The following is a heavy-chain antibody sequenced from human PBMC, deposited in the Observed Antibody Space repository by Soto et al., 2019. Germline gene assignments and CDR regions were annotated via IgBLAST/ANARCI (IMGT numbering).Heavy chain of an antibody. D-gene: IGHD3-10*02. CDR3: ARLSEYHYVWGKYCGLDF. CDR2: IYRGDSDT. CDR1: GYSFTNNW. V-gene: IGHV5-51*01. Sequence: PVVSLRLSCKGSGYSFTNNWVGWVRQMPGKGLEWMGIIYRGDSDTRYSPSFRGQVTVSFCKSIATAYLQWISLKASDTAMYYCARLSEYHYVWGKYCGLDFWAKGTTVPVSS. J-gene: IGHJ6*04.